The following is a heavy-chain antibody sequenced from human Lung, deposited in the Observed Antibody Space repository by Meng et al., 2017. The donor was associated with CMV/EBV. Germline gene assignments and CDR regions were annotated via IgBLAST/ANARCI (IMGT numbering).Heavy chain of an antibody. D-gene: IGHD2-2*01. CDR1: GYTFSSYG. CDR2: ISAYNGNT. Sequence: ASVKVSXKASGYTFSSYGINWVRQAPGQGLEWMGWISAYNGNTNYAQRLQGRVTMTTDTSTSTAYMELRSLRFDDTAVYYCARDRAMGSSWFDPWGQGTLVTVSS. J-gene: IGHJ5*02. CDR3: ARDRAMGSSWFDP. V-gene: IGHV1-18*01.